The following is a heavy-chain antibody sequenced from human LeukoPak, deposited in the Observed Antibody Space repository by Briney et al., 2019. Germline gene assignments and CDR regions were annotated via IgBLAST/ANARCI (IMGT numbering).Heavy chain of an antibody. Sequence: SETLSLTCAVSGYTISSGYYWGWIRQPPGKGLEWIGSVYHSGSTYYNPSLKSRVTISVDTSKNQFSLKLSTVTAADTAVYYCARHPGYCSSTSCYISAFDIWGQGIMVTVSS. CDR3: ARHPGYCSSTSCYISAFDI. D-gene: IGHD2-2*02. CDR2: VYHSGST. CDR1: GYTISSGYY. V-gene: IGHV4-38-2*01. J-gene: IGHJ3*02.